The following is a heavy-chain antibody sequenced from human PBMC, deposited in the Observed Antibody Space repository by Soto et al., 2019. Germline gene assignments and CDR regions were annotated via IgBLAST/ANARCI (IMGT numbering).Heavy chain of an antibody. CDR2: ISGSGGST. J-gene: IGHJ2*01. D-gene: IGHD5-18*01. Sequence: EVQLLESGGGLVQPGGSLRLSCAASGFTFSSYAMSWVRQAPGKGLEWVSAISGSGGSTYYADSVKGRFTISRDNSKNSLYLQMNSLRAEGSAVYYCAKGGYRYGYPRGGSWGPYCYFDLWGRGTLVTVSS. V-gene: IGHV3-23*01. CDR3: AKGGYRYGYPRGGSWGPYCYFDL. CDR1: GFTFSSYA.